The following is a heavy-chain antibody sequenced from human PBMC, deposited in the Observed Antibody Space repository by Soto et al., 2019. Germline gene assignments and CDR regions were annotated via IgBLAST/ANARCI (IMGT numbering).Heavy chain of an antibody. D-gene: IGHD3-22*01. CDR2: FDPEDGET. J-gene: IGHJ5*02. Sequence: ASVKVSCKVSGYTLTELSMHWVRQAPGKGLEWMGGFDPEDGETIYAQKFQGRVTMTEDTSTDTAYMELSSLRSEDTAVYYCATDWGYYYDSSGTNWFDPWGQGTLVTVSS. CDR3: ATDWGYYYDSSGTNWFDP. CDR1: GYTLTELS. V-gene: IGHV1-24*01.